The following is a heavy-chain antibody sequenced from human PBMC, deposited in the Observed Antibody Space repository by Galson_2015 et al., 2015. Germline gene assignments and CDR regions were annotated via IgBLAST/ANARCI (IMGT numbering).Heavy chain of an antibody. CDR1: GGSISSYY. Sequence: SETLSLTCTVSGGSISSYYWSWIRQPPGKGLEWIGYIYYSGSTNYNPSLKSRVTISVDTSKNQFSLKLSSVTAADTAVYYCARVDTGWSGGFRWFDPWGQGTLVTVSS. CDR3: ARVDTGWSGGFRWFDP. CDR2: IYYSGST. V-gene: IGHV4-59*01. J-gene: IGHJ5*02. D-gene: IGHD5-18*01.